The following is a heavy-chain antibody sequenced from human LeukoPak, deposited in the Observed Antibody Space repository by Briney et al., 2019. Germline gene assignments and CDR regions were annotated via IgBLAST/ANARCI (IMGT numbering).Heavy chain of an antibody. D-gene: IGHD3-16*01. CDR2: AYYRSRWYN. CDR3: ARGLGEFDY. Sequence: SQTLSLTCAISGDNVSSNSAAWHWIRQSPSRGLEWLGRAYYRSRWYNDYAISVKSRITINPDTSKNQFSLQLNSVTPEDTAVYYCARGLGEFDYWGQGTLVTVSS. CDR1: GDNVSSNSAA. V-gene: IGHV6-1*01. J-gene: IGHJ4*02.